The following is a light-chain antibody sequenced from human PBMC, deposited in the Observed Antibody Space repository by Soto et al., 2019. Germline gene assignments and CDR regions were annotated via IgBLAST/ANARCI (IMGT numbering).Light chain of an antibody. J-gene: IGLJ3*02. V-gene: IGLV1-44*01. CDR2: SNN. Sequence: QSVLTQSPSASGTPGQRVTISCSGRSSNIGKNTVNWYQQLPGTAPKLLMSSNNQRPSGVPDRFSGSKSGTSASLAISGLQSEDEADYYCAVWDDSLNGWVFGGGTKLTVL. CDR3: AVWDDSLNGWV. CDR1: SSNIGKNT.